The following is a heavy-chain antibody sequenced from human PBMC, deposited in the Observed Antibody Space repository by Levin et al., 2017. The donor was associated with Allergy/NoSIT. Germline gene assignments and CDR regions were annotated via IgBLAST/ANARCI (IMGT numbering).Heavy chain of an antibody. D-gene: IGHD6-13*01. CDR3: ARLGIAAADAEYFQH. J-gene: IGHJ1*01. CDR2: INAGNGNT. Sequence: ASVKVSCKASGYTFTSYAMHWVRQAPGQRLEWMGWINAGNGNTKYSQKLQGRVTITRDTSASTAYMELSSLRSEDTAVYYCARLGIAAADAEYFQHWGQGTLVTVSS. V-gene: IGHV1-3*01. CDR1: GYTFTSYA.